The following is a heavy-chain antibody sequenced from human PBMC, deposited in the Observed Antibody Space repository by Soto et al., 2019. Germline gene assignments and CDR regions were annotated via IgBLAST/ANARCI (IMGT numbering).Heavy chain of an antibody. J-gene: IGHJ6*02. CDR2: ISWNSGSI. CDR1: GFTFDDYA. CDR3: AKGYGSGTTAGMDV. D-gene: IGHD3-10*01. Sequence: SLRLSCAASGFTFDDYAMHWVRQAPGKGLEWVSGISWNSGSIGYADSVKGRFTISRDNAKNSLYLQMNSLRAEDTALYYCAKGYGSGTTAGMDVWGQGTTVTVSS. V-gene: IGHV3-9*01.